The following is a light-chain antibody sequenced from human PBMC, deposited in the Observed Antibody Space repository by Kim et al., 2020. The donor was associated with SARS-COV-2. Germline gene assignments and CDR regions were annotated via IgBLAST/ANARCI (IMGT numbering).Light chain of an antibody. CDR3: QQSYTRPYT. CDR1: QSILTY. CDR2: AAS. V-gene: IGKV1-39*01. Sequence: SLSAPVGDTVNITCLASQSILTYLNWYQQKSGRAPKLLVYAASGLHTGVPSRFSGSGSGTHFTLSIGALQPEDSALYYCQQSYTRPYTFGQGTKLEI. J-gene: IGKJ2*01.